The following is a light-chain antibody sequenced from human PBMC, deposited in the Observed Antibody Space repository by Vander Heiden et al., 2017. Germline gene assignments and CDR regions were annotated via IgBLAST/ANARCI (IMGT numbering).Light chain of an antibody. CDR1: SSDVGGYNY. V-gene: IGLV2-8*01. J-gene: IGLJ1*01. CDR3: SAYAGSKSFYV. CDR2: EVN. Sequence: QSALTQPPSASGSPGQSVTISCTGTSSDVGGYNYVSWYQQHPGKAPKLLSYEVNKRPSGVPNRFSGSKSGNTASLTVSGLQAEDEADYYCSAYAGSKSFYVFGGGTKLTVL.